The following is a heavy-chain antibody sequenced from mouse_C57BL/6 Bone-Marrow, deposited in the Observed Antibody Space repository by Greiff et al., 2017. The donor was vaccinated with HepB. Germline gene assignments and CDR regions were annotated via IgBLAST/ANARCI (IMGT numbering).Heavy chain of an antibody. V-gene: IGHV1-53*01. Sequence: QVQLQQPGTELVKPGASVKLSCKASGYTFTSYWMHWVKQRPGQGLEWIGNINPSNGGTNYNEKFKSKATLTVDKSSSTAYMQLSSLTSEDSAVYYCARRTVYYYGSSYFWYFDVWGTGTTVTVSS. D-gene: IGHD1-1*01. CDR3: ARRTVYYYGSSYFWYFDV. CDR1: GYTFTSYW. CDR2: INPSNGGT. J-gene: IGHJ1*03.